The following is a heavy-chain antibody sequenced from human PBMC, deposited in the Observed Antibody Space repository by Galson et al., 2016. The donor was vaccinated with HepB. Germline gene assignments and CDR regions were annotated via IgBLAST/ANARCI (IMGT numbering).Heavy chain of an antibody. CDR3: GKHGGFDY. Sequence: QAPGKGLKYVSTISSNGGSTYYADSVKGRFTISRDNSKNTLYLYMNNLTAGDTAIYYCGKHGGFDYWGQGALVTVSS. D-gene: IGHD3-16*01. J-gene: IGHJ4*02. CDR2: ISSNGGST. V-gene: IGHV3-64D*06.